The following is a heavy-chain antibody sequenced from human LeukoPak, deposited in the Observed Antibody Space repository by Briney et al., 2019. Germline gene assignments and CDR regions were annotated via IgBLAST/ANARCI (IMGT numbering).Heavy chain of an antibody. CDR2: FDPEDGKT. D-gene: IGHD3-22*01. V-gene: IGHV1-24*01. CDR3: AGYYDSSGYPRFPLAFDI. CDR1: GYTLTELS. J-gene: IGHJ3*02. Sequence: ASVKVSCKVSGYTLTELSMHWVRQAPGKGLEWMGGFDPEDGKTIYAQKFQGRVTMTEDTSTDTAYMELSSLRSEDTAVYYCAGYYDSSGYPRFPLAFDIWGQGTMVTVSS.